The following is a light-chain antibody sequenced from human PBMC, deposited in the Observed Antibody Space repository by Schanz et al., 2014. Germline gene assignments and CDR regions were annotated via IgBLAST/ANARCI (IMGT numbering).Light chain of an antibody. CDR1: SSDVGGYNY. V-gene: IGLV2-8*01. CDR3: SSYAGSNNWV. J-gene: IGLJ3*02. CDR2: EVS. Sequence: QSALTQPPSASGSPGQSVTISCTGTSSDVGGYNYVSWYQQHPGKAPKLMIYEVSKGPSGVPDRFSGSKSGNTASLTVSGLQAEDEADYYCSSYAGSNNWVFGGGTKLTVL.